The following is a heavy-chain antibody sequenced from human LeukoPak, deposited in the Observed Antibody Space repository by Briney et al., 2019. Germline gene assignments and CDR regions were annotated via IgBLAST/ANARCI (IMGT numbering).Heavy chain of an antibody. V-gene: IGHV1-46*01. CDR3: ARAGVVGATRGPFDY. J-gene: IGHJ4*02. Sequence: GASVKVSCKSSGYTLTSYFIHWVRQPPGQGLEWMGIINPSGGTTRYAQKFQDRVTITRDTSTSTVYMELSSLRSEDTAVYYCARAGVVGATRGPFDYWGQETLVTVSS. CDR1: GYTLTSYF. D-gene: IGHD1-26*01. CDR2: INPSGGTT.